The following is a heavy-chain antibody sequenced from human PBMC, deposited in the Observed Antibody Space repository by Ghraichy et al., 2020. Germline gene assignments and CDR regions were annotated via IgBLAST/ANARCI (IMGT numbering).Heavy chain of an antibody. CDR2: IYYSGST. J-gene: IGHJ4*02. V-gene: IGHV4-39*01. CDR1: GGSISSSSYY. CDR3: ARANYDFWSGYYTPPPSPLDY. Sequence: SETLSLTCTVSGGSISSSSYYWGWIRQPPGKGLEWIGSIYYSGSTYYNPSLKSRVTISVDTSKNQFSLKLSSVTAADTAVYYCARANYDFWSGYYTPPPSPLDYWGQGTLVTVSS. D-gene: IGHD3-3*01.